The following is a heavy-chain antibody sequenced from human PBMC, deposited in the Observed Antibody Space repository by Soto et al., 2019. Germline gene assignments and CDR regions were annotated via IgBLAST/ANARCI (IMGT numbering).Heavy chain of an antibody. J-gene: IGHJ6*03. Sequence: SETLSLTCTVSGGSISSYYWSWIRQPPGKGLEWIGYIYYSGSTNYNPSLKSQVTISVDTSKNQFSLKLSSVTAADTAVYYCATTTVTTPYYYYYYMDVWGKGTTVTVSS. V-gene: IGHV4-59*08. D-gene: IGHD4-17*01. CDR2: IYYSGST. CDR3: ATTTVTTPYYYYYYMDV. CDR1: GGSISSYY.